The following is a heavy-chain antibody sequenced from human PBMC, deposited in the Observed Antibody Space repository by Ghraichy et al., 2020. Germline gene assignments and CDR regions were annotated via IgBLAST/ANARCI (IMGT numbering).Heavy chain of an antibody. Sequence: GGSLRLSCAASGFTFSNYAMGWVRQAPGKGLEWVSGISGSGASTYYADSVRGRFTISRDNSKDTLYLQMNSLRAEDTAVYYCAKDLVLRFLEWLPTEFDYWGQGTLVTVSS. CDR2: ISGSGAST. D-gene: IGHD3-3*01. CDR1: GFTFSNYA. J-gene: IGHJ4*02. CDR3: AKDLVLRFLEWLPTEFDY. V-gene: IGHV3-23*01.